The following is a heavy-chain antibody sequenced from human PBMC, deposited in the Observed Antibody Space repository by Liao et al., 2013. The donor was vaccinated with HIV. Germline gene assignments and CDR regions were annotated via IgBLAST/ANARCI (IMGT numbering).Heavy chain of an antibody. CDR3: ARAQWEKITCEGFVCYYYIHYLDV. V-gene: IGHV4-34*01. CDR2: INHSGTA. D-gene: IGHD1-26*01. J-gene: IGHJ6*03. CDR1: GGSFSGYY. Sequence: QVHLQQWGAGLLKPSETLSLTCAVYGGSFSGYYWSWIRQPPGKGLEWIGEINHSGTANYNPSLKGRLTMSVDTSKNQFSLKLRSMSAADTAVYYCARAQWEKITCEGFVCYYYIHYLDVWGRGTTVTVSS.